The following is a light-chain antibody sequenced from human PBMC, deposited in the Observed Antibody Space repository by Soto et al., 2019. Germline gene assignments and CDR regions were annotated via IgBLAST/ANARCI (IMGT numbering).Light chain of an antibody. J-gene: IGLJ3*02. CDR1: SSDVGAYNY. Sequence: QSALTQPPSASGSPGQSVTISCTGTSSDVGAYNYVSWYQQHAGKAPKLVIYEVTKRPSGVPDRFSGSKSANTASLTISGLQDEDEADYYCCSFATSNTWVFGGGTKLTVL. CDR2: EVT. CDR3: CSFATSNTWV. V-gene: IGLV2-8*01.